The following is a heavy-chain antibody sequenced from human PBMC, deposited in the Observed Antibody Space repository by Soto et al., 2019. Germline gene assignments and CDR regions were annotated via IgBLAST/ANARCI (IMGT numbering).Heavy chain of an antibody. CDR1: GGTFSSYA. Sequence: GASVKVSCKASGGTFSSYAISWVRQAPGQGLEWMGGIIPIFGTANYAQKFQGRVTITADKSTSTAYMELSSLRSEDTAVYYCARGGGNTYYYGMDVWGQGTTVTISS. CDR2: IIPIFGTA. J-gene: IGHJ6*02. D-gene: IGHD2-15*01. CDR3: ARGGGNTYYYGMDV. V-gene: IGHV1-69*06.